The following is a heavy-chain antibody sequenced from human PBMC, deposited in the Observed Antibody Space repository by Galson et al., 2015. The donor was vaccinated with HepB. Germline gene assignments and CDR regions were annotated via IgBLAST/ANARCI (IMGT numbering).Heavy chain of an antibody. CDR2: IYWDDDK. CDR1: GFSLSTSGVG. D-gene: IGHD2-2*03. CDR3: ARDPPGYCSSTSCYGGWFDP. V-gene: IGHV2-5*02. J-gene: IGHJ5*02. Sequence: PALVKPTQTLTLTCTFSGFSLSTSGVGVGWIRQPPGKALEWLALIYWDDDKRYSPSLKSRLTITKDTSKNQVVLTMTNMDPVDTATYYCARDPPGYCSSTSCYGGWFDPWGQGTLVTVSS.